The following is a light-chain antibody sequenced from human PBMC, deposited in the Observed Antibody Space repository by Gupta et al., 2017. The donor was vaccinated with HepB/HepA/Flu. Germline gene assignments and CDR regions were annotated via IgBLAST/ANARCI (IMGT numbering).Light chain of an antibody. CDR2: DVN. V-gene: IGLV2-14*01. CDR1: SSDVGGYNY. Sequence: QPALIPPPSVSGSPGQSLTISCTATSSDVGGYNYVSWYQQHPGKAPKLMIYDVNNRPSGVSKLFSCSQSGNMASLTIDGLQAEDEDDYYCSSYTSSSTVVFGGGTKLTVL. J-gene: IGLJ2*01. CDR3: SSYTSSSTVV.